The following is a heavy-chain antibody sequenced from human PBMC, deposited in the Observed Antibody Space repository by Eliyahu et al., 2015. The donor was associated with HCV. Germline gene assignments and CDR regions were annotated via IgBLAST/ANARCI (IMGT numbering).Heavy chain of an antibody. J-gene: IGHJ4*02. V-gene: IGHV3-48*01. CDR3: ARDSGVETAMVDY. D-gene: IGHD5-18*01. CDR1: GFXFSRFK. Sequence: EVQLVESGGGLVQPGGSLRLSCAASGFXFSRFKMNWVRQAPGKGLEWISYISSSGGTIHYADSVKGRFTISRDNDKNLLYLEMNSLRAEDTAVFYCARDSGVETAMVDYWGQGTLVTVSS. CDR2: ISSSGGTI.